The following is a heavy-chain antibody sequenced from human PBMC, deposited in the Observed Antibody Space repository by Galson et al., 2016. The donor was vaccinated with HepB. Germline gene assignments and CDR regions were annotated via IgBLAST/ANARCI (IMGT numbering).Heavy chain of an antibody. V-gene: IGHV1-69*13. J-gene: IGHJ4*02. D-gene: IGHD5-12*01. CDR3: AREGIVTNHSPLDY. CDR2: IIPMFGTA. CDR1: GGTFSSYA. Sequence: SVKVSCKASGGTFSSYAVSWVRQAPGQGLEWMGKIIPMFGTANYAQKFQGRVTITADESTSTGYMELSSLTSEDTAMYYCAREGIVTNHSPLDYWGQGTLVTVS.